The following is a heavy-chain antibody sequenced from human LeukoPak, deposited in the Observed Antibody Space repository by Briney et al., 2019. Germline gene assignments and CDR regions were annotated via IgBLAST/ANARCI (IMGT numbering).Heavy chain of an antibody. D-gene: IGHD6-13*01. J-gene: IGHJ4*02. CDR1: GFTFSDYY. CDR2: ISSSGSTI. V-gene: IGHV3-11*01. CDR3: ARDPGPIAAAGNVFDC. Sequence: PGGSLRLSCAASGFTFSDYYMSWIRQAPGKGLEWVSYISSSGSTIYYADSVKGRFPISRDNAKNSLYLQMNSLRAEDTAVYYCARDPGPIAAAGNVFDCWGQGTLVTVSS.